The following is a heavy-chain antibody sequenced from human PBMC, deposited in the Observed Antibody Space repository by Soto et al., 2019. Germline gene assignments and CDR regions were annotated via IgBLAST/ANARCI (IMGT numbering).Heavy chain of an antibody. CDR1: GFTFSTSA. Sequence: GGSLRLSCAASGFTFSTSAMSWVRQAPGKGLEWVSATDGSGRSTYYADSVKGRFTISRDNSKNTVSLQMNSLRAEDTAVYYCDKIQQWKVFDFWGQGTLVTVSS. V-gene: IGHV3-23*01. J-gene: IGHJ4*02. D-gene: IGHD6-19*01. CDR2: TDGSGRST. CDR3: DKIQQWKVFDF.